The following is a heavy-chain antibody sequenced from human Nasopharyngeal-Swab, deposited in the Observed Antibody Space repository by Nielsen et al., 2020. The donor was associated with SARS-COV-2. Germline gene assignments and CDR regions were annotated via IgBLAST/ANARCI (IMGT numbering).Heavy chain of an antibody. V-gene: IGHV3-48*03. Sequence: GGSLRLSCAASGFTFSTYEMNWVRQAPGKGLEWVSYISSSGSTIYYADSVKGRFTISRDNDKNSLYLQMNSLRAEDTAVYYCAREERTPMIVVVIAHAFDIWGQGTMVTVSS. CDR1: GFTFSTYE. J-gene: IGHJ3*02. CDR3: AREERTPMIVVVIAHAFDI. D-gene: IGHD3-22*01. CDR2: ISSSGSTI.